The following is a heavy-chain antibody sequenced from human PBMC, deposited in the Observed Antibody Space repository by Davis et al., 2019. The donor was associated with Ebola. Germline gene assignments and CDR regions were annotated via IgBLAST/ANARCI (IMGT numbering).Heavy chain of an antibody. CDR2: IYPGHSDI. CDR3: ARLTHYPNLGTKHNEGMDV. D-gene: IGHD1-1*01. V-gene: IGHV5-51*01. Sequence: PGGSLRLSCKDSEYSFTTYWFGWVRQLPGKGLEWMGIIYPGHSDIRYSPSFEGHVTISADKSISTAYLQWGSPGASDTAGYYCARLTHYPNLGTKHNEGMDVWGQGTAVTVSS. J-gene: IGHJ6*02. CDR1: EYSFTTYW.